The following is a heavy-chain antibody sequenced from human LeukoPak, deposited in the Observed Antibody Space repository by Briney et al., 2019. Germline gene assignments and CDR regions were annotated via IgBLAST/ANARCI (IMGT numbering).Heavy chain of an antibody. CDR1: GFTFSTYN. CDR2: ITSSSSYT. Sequence: GGSLRLSCAASGFTFSTYNMNWVRQAPGKGLEWVSSITSSSSYTFYADSVKGRFTISRDNAKNSLYLQMNSLRAEDTAIYYCARDPYNGNYGDSYYYMDVWGKGTTVTVSS. V-gene: IGHV3-21*01. J-gene: IGHJ6*03. D-gene: IGHD1-26*01. CDR3: ARDPYNGNYGDSYYYMDV.